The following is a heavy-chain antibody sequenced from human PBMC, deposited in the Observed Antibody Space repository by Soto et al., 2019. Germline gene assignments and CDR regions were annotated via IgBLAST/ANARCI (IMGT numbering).Heavy chain of an antibody. CDR3: ALSGLWFGEFSPLYYYYGMDV. D-gene: IGHD3-10*01. V-gene: IGHV5-51*01. Sequence: GESLKISCKGSGYSFTSYWIGWVRQMPGKGLEWMGIIYPGDSDTRYSPSFQGQVTISADKSISTAYLQWSSLKASDTAMYYCALSGLWFGEFSPLYYYYGMDVWGQGTTVTVSS. CDR1: GYSFTSYW. CDR2: IYPGDSDT. J-gene: IGHJ6*02.